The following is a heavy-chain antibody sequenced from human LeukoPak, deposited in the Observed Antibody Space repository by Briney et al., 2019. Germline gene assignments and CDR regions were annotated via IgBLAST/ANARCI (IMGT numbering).Heavy chain of an antibody. CDR1: GFSFRSHG. CDR2: VSYDGSNK. V-gene: IGHV3-30*18. D-gene: IGHD4-17*01. J-gene: IGHJ6*02. CDR3: AKDGGDDFGDLGYYYGLDV. Sequence: GGSLRLSCAASGFSFRSHGMHWVRQAPGKGLEWVAVVSYDGSNKYLADSVKGRFTISRDNSKNTLYLQMNSLRPEDTAVYYCAKDGGDDFGDLGYYYGLDVWGQGTTVTVSS.